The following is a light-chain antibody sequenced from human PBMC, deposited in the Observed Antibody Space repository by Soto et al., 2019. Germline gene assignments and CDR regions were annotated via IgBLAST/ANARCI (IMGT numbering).Light chain of an antibody. CDR2: GVS. CDR1: SSDVGGYNY. CDR3: SSYTSSNSLYV. V-gene: IGLV2-14*03. J-gene: IGLJ1*01. Sequence: QSVLTQPASVSGSPGQSITISCTGTSSDVGGYNYVSWYQQYPGKAPKLLISGVSDRPSGVSDRFSGSKSGNTASLTISGLQAEDEADYYCSSYTSSNSLYVFGTGTKVTVL.